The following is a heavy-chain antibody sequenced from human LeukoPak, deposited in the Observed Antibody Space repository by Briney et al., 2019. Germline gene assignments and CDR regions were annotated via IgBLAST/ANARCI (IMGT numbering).Heavy chain of an antibody. V-gene: IGHV4-4*09. Sequence: SETLSLTCTVSAASISSYYWSWFRRPPGKGLEWIAYIFPSGSINFNPSLKSRASISVDGSKNNFSLDLSSVTAADTAVYYCARRREEAAKAAGYYHMDVWGKGTTVTVSS. CDR2: IFPSGSI. CDR3: ARRREEAAKAAGYYHMDV. D-gene: IGHD3-22*01. CDR1: AASISSYY. J-gene: IGHJ6*03.